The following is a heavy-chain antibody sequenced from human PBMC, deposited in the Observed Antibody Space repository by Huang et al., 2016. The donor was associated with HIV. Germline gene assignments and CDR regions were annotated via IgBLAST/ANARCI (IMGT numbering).Heavy chain of an antibody. V-gene: IGHV4-59*11. CDR1: GGSISTHY. Sequence: QVQLQESGPGLVKPSETLSLTCTVSGGSISTHYWSWIRQPPGKGLEWIGSIDYSGSNNYSPSRKSRVTILLDTSKNQFSLRVNSVTAADTAMYYCARDHHDFWRGYRRMYFFDHWGQGTLVTVSS. J-gene: IGHJ4*02. CDR2: IDYSGSN. D-gene: IGHD3-3*01. CDR3: ARDHHDFWRGYRRMYFFDH.